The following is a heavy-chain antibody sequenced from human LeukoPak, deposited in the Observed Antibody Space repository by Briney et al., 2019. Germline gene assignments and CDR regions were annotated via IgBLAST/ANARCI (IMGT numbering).Heavy chain of an antibody. V-gene: IGHV1-69*13. J-gene: IGHJ6*03. CDR2: IIPIFGTA. Sequence: GASVKVSCKASGYSFTGYYIHWVRQAPGQGLEWMGGIIPIFGTANYAQKFQGRVTITADESTSTAYMELSSLRSEDTAVYYCARGRSHCSGGSCYSREGYYYYYYMDVWGKGTTVTISS. CDR1: GYSFTGYY. D-gene: IGHD2-15*01. CDR3: ARGRSHCSGGSCYSREGYYYYYYMDV.